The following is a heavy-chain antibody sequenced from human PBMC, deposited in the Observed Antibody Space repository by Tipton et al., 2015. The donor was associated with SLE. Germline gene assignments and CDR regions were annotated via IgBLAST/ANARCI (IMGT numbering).Heavy chain of an antibody. V-gene: IGHV1-69*06. Sequence: QLVQSGAEVKKPGSSVKVSCKASGGTFSNYAINWVRQAPGQGLEWMGGIPPMFTRAKYAQKFQGRVTMTRDTSISTAYMELTRLRSDDTAVYYCARGASYGTKYFYYMDVWGKGTTVTVSS. J-gene: IGHJ6*03. CDR1: GGTFSNYA. CDR2: IPPMFTRA. CDR3: ARGASYGTKYFYYMDV. D-gene: IGHD1-26*01.